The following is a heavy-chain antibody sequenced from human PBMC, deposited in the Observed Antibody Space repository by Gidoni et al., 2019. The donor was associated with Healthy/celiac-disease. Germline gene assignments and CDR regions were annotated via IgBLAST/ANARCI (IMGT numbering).Heavy chain of an antibody. CDR2: INHSGST. CDR1: GGSFSGYY. J-gene: IGHJ4*02. D-gene: IGHD2-15*01. V-gene: IGHV4-34*01. Sequence: QVQLQQWGAGLLKPSETLSLTCAVYGGSFSGYYWSWIRQPPGKGLEWIGEINHSGSTNYNPSLKSRVTISVDTSKNQFSLKLSSVTAADTAVYYCASHNCSGGSCYYFDYWGQGTLVTVS. CDR3: ASHNCSGGSCYYFDY.